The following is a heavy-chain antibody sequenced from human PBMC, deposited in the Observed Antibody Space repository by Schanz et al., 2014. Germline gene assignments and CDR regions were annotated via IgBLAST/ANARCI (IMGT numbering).Heavy chain of an antibody. CDR3: AKARRKSNCSGGRCFHYSYYGMDV. V-gene: IGHV3-23*04. CDR2: ISGSGGST. Sequence: VQMVESGGGVVQPGRSLRLSCAASGFIFSSYGLHWVRQAPGKGLEWVSAISGSGGSTYYADSVKGRFTISRDNSKNTLYLQMNSLRAEDTAVYYCAKARRKSNCSGGRCFHYSYYGMDVWGQGTTVTVSS. CDR1: GFIFSSYG. D-gene: IGHD2-15*01. J-gene: IGHJ6*02.